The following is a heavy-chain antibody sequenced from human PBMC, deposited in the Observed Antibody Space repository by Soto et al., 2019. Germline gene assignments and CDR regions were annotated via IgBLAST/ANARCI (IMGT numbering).Heavy chain of an antibody. J-gene: IGHJ4*02. V-gene: IGHV3-21*01. CDR1: GFTFSSYS. Sequence: GGSLRLSCVASGFTFSSYSMNWVRQAPGKGLEWVSSISSSSSYIYYADSVKGRFTISRDKAKNPLYLQMNSLRAEDTAVYYCARSLLEYSGYDFDYWGQGTLVTVSS. CDR3: ARSLLEYSGYDFDY. D-gene: IGHD5-12*01. CDR2: ISSSSSYI.